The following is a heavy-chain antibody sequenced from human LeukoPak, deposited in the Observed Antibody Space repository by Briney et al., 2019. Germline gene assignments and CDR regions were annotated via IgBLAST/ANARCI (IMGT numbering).Heavy chain of an antibody. CDR2: IRSKAYGGTT. CDR3: TRDLGSAIVVVPAAYDY. D-gene: IGHD2-2*01. Sequence: GGSLRLSCTASGFTFGDYAMSWVRQAPGKGLEWVGFIRSKAYGGTTEYAASVKGRFTISRDDSKSIAYLQMNSLKTEDTAVYYCTRDLGSAIVVVPAAYDYWGQGTLVTVSS. J-gene: IGHJ4*02. CDR1: GFTFGDYA. V-gene: IGHV3-49*04.